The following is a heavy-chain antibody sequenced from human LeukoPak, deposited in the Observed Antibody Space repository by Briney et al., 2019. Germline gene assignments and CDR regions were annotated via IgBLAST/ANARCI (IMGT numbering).Heavy chain of an antibody. CDR1: GFTFSSYA. CDR3: AKGPPLVDTAVNFDY. D-gene: IGHD5-18*01. V-gene: IGHV3-23*01. Sequence: GGSLRLSCAASGFTFSSYAMSWVRHAPGGGGEWVSSISGSGGSTYYAAAVKGRFTISRDNTKNTLYLQMNSRRAEDTAVYYCAKGPPLVDTAVNFDYWGQGTLVTVSS. CDR2: ISGSGGST. J-gene: IGHJ4*02.